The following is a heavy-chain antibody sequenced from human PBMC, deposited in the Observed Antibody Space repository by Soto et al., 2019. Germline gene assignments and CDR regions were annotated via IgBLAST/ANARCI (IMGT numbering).Heavy chain of an antibody. Sequence: PSETLSLTCTVSGGSIINYYWTWIRQPPGKGLEWIGYGFYTGSTNYNPSLKSRVTISVDKSKNQFSLNLSSVTAADTAVYFCARVVPDGYSDYWGQGTLVTISS. CDR1: GGSIINYY. V-gene: IGHV4-59*01. CDR2: GFYTGST. CDR3: ARVVPDGYSDY. D-gene: IGHD5-12*01. J-gene: IGHJ4*02.